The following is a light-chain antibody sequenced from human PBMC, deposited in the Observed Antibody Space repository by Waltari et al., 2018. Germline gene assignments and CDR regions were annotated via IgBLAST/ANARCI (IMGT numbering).Light chain of an antibody. Sequence: DIQLTQSPSFLSASVGDRVTITCRASQVLTTYLAWYQQKPGKAPKLLIYAASTLRTGVPSRCSGSGSGTEFTLTISSLQPEDFATYYCQQLYGFPFTFGPGTKVDIK. CDR2: AAS. CDR1: QVLTTY. V-gene: IGKV1-9*01. J-gene: IGKJ3*01. CDR3: QQLYGFPFT.